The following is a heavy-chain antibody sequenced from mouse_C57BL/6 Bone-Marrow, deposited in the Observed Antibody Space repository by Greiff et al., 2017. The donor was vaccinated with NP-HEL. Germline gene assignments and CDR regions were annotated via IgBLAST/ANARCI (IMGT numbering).Heavy chain of an antibody. D-gene: IGHD2-12*01. Sequence: EVQLQQSGAELVKPGASVKLSCTASGFNIKDYYMHWVKQRTEQGLEWIGRIDPEDGETNYAPKFQGKATITADTTSTTAYLQLSSLTSEDTAVYSCTRSETTTYYKGYWGQGTTLTVSS. V-gene: IGHV14-2*01. CDR2: IDPEDGET. CDR1: GFNIKDYY. J-gene: IGHJ2*01. CDR3: TRSETTTYYKGY.